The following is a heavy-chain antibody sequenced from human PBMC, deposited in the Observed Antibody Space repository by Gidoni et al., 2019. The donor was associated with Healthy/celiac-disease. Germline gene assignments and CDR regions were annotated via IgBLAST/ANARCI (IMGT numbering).Heavy chain of an antibody. Sequence: QVQLVQSGAEVKKPGASVKVSCKASAYTFTSYGISWVRLAPGQGLEWMGWISAYNGNTNYAQKLQGRVTMTTDTSTSTAYMELRSLRSDDTAVYYCARDRSGYYVLNDAFDIWGQGTMVTVSS. D-gene: IGHD3-22*01. V-gene: IGHV1-18*01. CDR3: ARDRSGYYVLNDAFDI. CDR2: ISAYNGNT. CDR1: AYTFTSYG. J-gene: IGHJ3*02.